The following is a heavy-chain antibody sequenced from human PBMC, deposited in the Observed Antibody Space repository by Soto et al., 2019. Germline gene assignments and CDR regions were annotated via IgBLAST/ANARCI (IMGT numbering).Heavy chain of an antibody. Sequence: EVRLVESGGGLVQPGGSLRLSCAASGITFSNYEMNWVRQVPGKGLEWISFISSDGDTIYYAVSVKGRFTISRDNAKNSLYLQMNSLRAEDSAVYYCASPWGSSGYWGQGTLVTVSS. V-gene: IGHV3-48*03. CDR1: GITFSNYE. CDR2: ISSDGDTI. J-gene: IGHJ4*02. D-gene: IGHD7-27*01. CDR3: ASPWGSSGY.